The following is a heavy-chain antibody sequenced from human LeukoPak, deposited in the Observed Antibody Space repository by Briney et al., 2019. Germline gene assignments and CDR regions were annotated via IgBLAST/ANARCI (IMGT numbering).Heavy chain of an antibody. CDR2: IYPRDSDT. V-gene: IGHV5-51*01. CDR1: GYSFTTSW. D-gene: IGHD2-15*01. CDR3: ARQQDIPPNYYYYYGMDV. Sequence: GESLKISCKGSGYSFTTSWIGWVRQTPGKGLEWMGIIYPRDSDTRYSPSFQGQVTISADKSISTAYLQWSSLKASDTAMYYCARQQDIPPNYYYYYGMDVWGQGTTVTVSS. J-gene: IGHJ6*02.